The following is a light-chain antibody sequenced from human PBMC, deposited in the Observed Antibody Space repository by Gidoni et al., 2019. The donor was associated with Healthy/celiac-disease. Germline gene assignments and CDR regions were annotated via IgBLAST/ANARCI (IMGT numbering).Light chain of an antibody. CDR3: QQYDNLPPYT. V-gene: IGKV1-33*01. J-gene: IGKJ2*01. CDR1: QDISNY. CDR2: DAS. Sequence: DLQMTQSPSSLSASVGDRVTITCQASQDISNYLNWYQQKPGKAPKLLIYDASNLETGVPSRFSGSGSGTDFTYTISSLQPEDIATYYCQQYDNLPPYTFXXXTKLEIK.